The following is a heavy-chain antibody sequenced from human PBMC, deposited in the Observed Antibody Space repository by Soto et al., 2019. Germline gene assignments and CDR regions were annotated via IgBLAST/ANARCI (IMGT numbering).Heavy chain of an antibody. Sequence: RASVKVSCKASGYTFTGYYMHWVRQAPGQGLEWMGWINPNSGGTNYAQKFQGRVTMTRDTSISTAYMELSRLRSDDTAVYYCASSLEWTENWFDPWGQGTLVTVSS. CDR3: ASSLEWTENWFDP. J-gene: IGHJ5*02. CDR2: INPNSGGT. D-gene: IGHD3-3*01. CDR1: GYTFTGYY. V-gene: IGHV1-2*02.